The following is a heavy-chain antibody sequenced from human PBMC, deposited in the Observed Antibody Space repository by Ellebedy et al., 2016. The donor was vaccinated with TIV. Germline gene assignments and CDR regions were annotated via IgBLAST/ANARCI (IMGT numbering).Heavy chain of an antibody. CDR3: ARDQAEGRSTDY. J-gene: IGHJ4*02. CDR2: INPSGGSK. D-gene: IGHD1-14*01. CDR1: GYTFTSYH. V-gene: IGHV1-46*01. Sequence: AASVKVSCKASGYTFTSYHMQWVRQAPGQGLEWMGIINPSGGSKDYAQKFQGRVNMTRDTSTSTVYMELSSFRSEDTAVYYCARDQAEGRSTDYWGQGTLVTVSS.